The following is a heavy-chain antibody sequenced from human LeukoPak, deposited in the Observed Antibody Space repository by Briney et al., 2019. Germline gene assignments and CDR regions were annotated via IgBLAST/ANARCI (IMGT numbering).Heavy chain of an antibody. CDR3: ARQRLLLPPYFDY. CDR1: GYSFSSYW. Sequence: GESLQISCKGSGYSFSSYWIGWVRQMLGKGPEWMGLIYPGDSDTRYSPSFQGQVTISADKSISTVYLQWSSLKASDTAIYYCARQRLLLPPYFDYWGQGTLVTVSS. J-gene: IGHJ4*02. V-gene: IGHV5-51*01. D-gene: IGHD3-22*01. CDR2: IYPGDSDT.